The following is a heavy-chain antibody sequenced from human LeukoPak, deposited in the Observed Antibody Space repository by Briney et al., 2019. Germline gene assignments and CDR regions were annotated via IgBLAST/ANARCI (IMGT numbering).Heavy chain of an antibody. J-gene: IGHJ4*02. CDR2: IKCDGSEK. CDR1: GFTFSSSW. V-gene: IGHV3-52*01. CDR3: ARGGTVTRYTRGNYFDY. Sequence: HPGGSLRLSCAASGFTFSSSWMHWVCQAPEKGLEWVADIKCDGSEKYYVDSVKGRFTISRDNAKNSLYLQMNSLRAEDTAVYYCARGGTVTRYTRGNYFDYWGQGTLVTVSS. D-gene: IGHD4-17*01.